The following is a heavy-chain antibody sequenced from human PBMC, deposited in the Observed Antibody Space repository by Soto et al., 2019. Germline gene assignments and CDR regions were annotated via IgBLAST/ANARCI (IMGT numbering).Heavy chain of an antibody. Sequence: GSLRLSCAASGFTFSSYAMSWVRQAPGKGLEWVSAISGSGGSTYYADSVKGRFTISRDNSKNTLYLQMNSLRAEDTAVYYCAFQALWFGELLSPFDIWGQGTMVTVSS. V-gene: IGHV3-23*01. CDR3: AFQALWFGELLSPFDI. J-gene: IGHJ3*02. D-gene: IGHD3-10*01. CDR2: ISGSGGST. CDR1: GFTFSSYA.